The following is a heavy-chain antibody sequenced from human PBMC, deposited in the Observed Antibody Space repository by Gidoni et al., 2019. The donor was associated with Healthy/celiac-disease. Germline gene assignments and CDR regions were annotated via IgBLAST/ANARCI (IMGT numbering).Heavy chain of an antibody. CDR2: ISGSGGST. D-gene: IGHD1-26*01. J-gene: IGHJ4*02. Sequence: EVQLLESGGGLVQPGGSLRLSCAASGFTFSSYAMSWVRQAPGKGLEWVSAISGSGGSTYYADSVKGRLTIPRDNSKNTLYLQMNSLRAEETAVYYGAWGEWELLGGGQGTLVTVSS. CDR1: GFTFSSYA. V-gene: IGHV3-23*01. CDR3: AWGEWELLG.